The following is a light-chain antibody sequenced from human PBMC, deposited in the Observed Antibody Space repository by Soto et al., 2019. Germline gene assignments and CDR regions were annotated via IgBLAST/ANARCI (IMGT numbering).Light chain of an antibody. CDR2: DAS. CDR3: QHLHHYPLT. Sequence: AVQLTQSPSSLSASVGDRVTITCRASQGISNNLAWYQQEPGKAPKLLFYDASTLQSGVPSRFSGSKSGTDFTLTISSLQPADFATYFCQHLHHYPLTFGGGTRVEIK. J-gene: IGKJ4*01. CDR1: QGISNN. V-gene: IGKV1D-13*01.